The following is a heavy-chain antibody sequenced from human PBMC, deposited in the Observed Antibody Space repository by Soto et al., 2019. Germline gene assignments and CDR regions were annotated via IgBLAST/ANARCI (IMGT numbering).Heavy chain of an antibody. V-gene: IGHV3-33*01. CDR3: ARDFTQVGPLDF. D-gene: IGHD1-26*01. J-gene: IGHJ4*02. CDR1: GFIFSSFA. CDR2: IRYDGTEK. Sequence: GGSLRLSCAASGFIFSSFALHWVRQAPGKGLEWVAVIRYDGTEKYNGDSVKGRFTISRDNSKNTVYLEMTSLKAEDTAVYYCARDFTQVGPLDFWGQGTLVTVSS.